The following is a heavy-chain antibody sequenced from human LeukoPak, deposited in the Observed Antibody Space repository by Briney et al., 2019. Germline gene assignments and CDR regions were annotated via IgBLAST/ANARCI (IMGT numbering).Heavy chain of an antibody. CDR2: ISYDGSNK. CDR3: ARAVRYFDWFPDASDI. D-gene: IGHD3-9*01. Sequence: GGSLRLSCAASGFTFSSYAMHWVRQAPGKGLEWVAVISYDGSNKYYADSVKGRFTISRDNSKNTLYLQMNSLRAEDTAVYYCARAVRYFDWFPDASDIWGQGTMVTVSS. J-gene: IGHJ3*02. CDR1: GFTFSSYA. V-gene: IGHV3-30-3*01.